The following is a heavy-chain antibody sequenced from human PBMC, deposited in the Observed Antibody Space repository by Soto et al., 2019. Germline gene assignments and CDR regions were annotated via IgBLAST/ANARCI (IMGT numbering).Heavy chain of an antibody. D-gene: IGHD2-21*01. CDR2: INPKSGGT. J-gene: IGHJ4*02. CDR3: ARELYSCGAECPYYMDY. Sequence: AASVKVSCKASGYSFTDYHIHWVRQAPGQGLEWLGRINPKSGGTSTAQKFQGWVTMTTDTSISTASMELTRLTSDDTAIYYCARELYSCGAECPYYMDYWGQGTPVTVSS. V-gene: IGHV1-2*04. CDR1: GYSFTDYH.